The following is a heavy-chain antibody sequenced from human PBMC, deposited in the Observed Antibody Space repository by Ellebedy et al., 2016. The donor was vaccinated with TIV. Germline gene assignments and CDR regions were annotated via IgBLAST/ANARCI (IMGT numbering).Heavy chain of an antibody. CDR2: INHSGST. Sequence: SETLSLXXAVYGGSFSGYYWSWIRQPPGKGLEWIGEINHSGSTNYNPSLKSRVTISVDTSKNQFSLKLSSVTAADTAVYYCARERGQIAVAATGGIDYWGQGTLVTVSS. J-gene: IGHJ4*02. CDR1: GGSFSGYY. CDR3: ARERGQIAVAATGGIDY. D-gene: IGHD6-19*01. V-gene: IGHV4-34*01.